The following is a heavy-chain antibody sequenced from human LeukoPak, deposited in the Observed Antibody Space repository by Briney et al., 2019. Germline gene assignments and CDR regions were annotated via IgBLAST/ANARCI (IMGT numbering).Heavy chain of an antibody. CDR2: ISYDGSNK. V-gene: IGHV3-30*04. Sequence: PGRSLRLSCAASGFTFSSYAMHWVRQAPGKGLEWVAVISYDGSNKYYADSVKGRFTISRDNSKNTLYLQMNSLRAEDTAVYYCARGRPGAPGAFDIWGQGTMVTVSS. CDR1: GFTFSSYA. J-gene: IGHJ3*02. D-gene: IGHD7-27*01. CDR3: ARGRPGAPGAFDI.